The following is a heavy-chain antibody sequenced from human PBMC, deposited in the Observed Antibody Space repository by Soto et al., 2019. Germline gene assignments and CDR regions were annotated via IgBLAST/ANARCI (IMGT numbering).Heavy chain of an antibody. CDR1: GFTFRNAW. D-gene: IGHD1-26*01. CDR2: IKSKTDGGTA. CDR3: TADVWVGASLCGRDV. Sequence: GGSLRLSCAASGFTFRNAWMSWVRQAPGKGLEWVGRIKSKTDGGTADYAAPVKGRFTIPRDDSKNALYLQMNSLKTEDTAVYYCTADVWVGASLCGRDVWGQGTAVNV. V-gene: IGHV3-15*01. J-gene: IGHJ6*01.